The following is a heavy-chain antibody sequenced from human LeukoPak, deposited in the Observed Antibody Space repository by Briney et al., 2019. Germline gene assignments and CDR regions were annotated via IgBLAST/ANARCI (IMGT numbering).Heavy chain of an antibody. CDR2: IYTSGSA. J-gene: IGHJ6*03. D-gene: IGHD2-15*01. CDR3: ARGVVAATTLIYYYYMDV. Sequence: SETLSLTCTVSGGSISSYYWSWIRQPAGKGLEWIGRIYTSGSANYNPSLKSRVTISVDKSKNQLSLKLSSVTAADTAVYYCARGVVAATTLIYYYYMDVWGKGTTVTVSS. CDR1: GGSISSYY. V-gene: IGHV4-4*07.